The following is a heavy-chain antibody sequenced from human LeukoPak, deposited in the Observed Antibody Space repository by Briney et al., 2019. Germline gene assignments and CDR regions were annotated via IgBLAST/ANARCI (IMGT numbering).Heavy chain of an antibody. CDR2: ISGGGGST. V-gene: IGHV3-23*01. CDR1: GFTFSSYA. D-gene: IGHD2-2*01. Sequence: GGSLRLSCAASGFTFSSYAMSWVCQAPGKGLGWVSAISGGGGSTYYADSVKGRFTISRDNSKDTLYLQMNSLRAEDTAVYYCAKAVARGYCSSTSCYAYYYYGMDVWGQGTTVTVSS. CDR3: AKAVARGYCSSTSCYAYYYYGMDV. J-gene: IGHJ6*02.